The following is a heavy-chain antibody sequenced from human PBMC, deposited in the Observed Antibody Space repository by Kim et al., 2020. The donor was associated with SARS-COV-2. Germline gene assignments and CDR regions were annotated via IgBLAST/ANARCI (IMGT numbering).Heavy chain of an antibody. V-gene: IGHV4-59*01. D-gene: IGHD1-1*01. CDR2: VFYGRSA. Sequence: SETLSLTCTVSGVSISSSHWSWVRQTPGKGLEWIASVFYGRSARYYPSFFGRVNISFDTSKSQFSLEMNSVTAADTGLYFCTRDTTKSGLFYGMDVWG. CDR3: TRDTTKSGLFYGMDV. J-gene: IGHJ6*02. CDR1: GVSISSSH.